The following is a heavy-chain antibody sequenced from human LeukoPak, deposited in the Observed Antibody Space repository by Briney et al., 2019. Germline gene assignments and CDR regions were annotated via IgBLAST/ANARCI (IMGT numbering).Heavy chain of an antibody. CDR1: GFTFNTCA. CDR2: INNDGSRT. V-gene: IGHV3-74*01. J-gene: IGHJ4*02. CDR3: ARGGISSYYE. Sequence: GGSLRLSCAASGFTFNTCAMSWVRQVPGKGLVWVAHINNDGSRTSYADTVKGRVTISRDNAKDTLYLQMSSLRVEDTAVYYCARGGISSYYEWGQGTLVTVSS. D-gene: IGHD3-22*01.